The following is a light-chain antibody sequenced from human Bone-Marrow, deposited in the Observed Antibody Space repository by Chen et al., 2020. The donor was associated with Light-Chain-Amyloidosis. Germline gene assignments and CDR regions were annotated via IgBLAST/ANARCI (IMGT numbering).Light chain of an antibody. CDR2: DDS. V-gene: IGLV3-21*02. CDR3: QVWDRSSDRPV. CDR1: NIGSTS. Sequence: YVLTQRSSGSVAPGQTSPIADGGNNIGSTSVHWYQQTPGQSPLLVVYDDSDRPSGIPERLSGSNSGNTATLTISRVEAGDEADYYCQVWDRSSDRPVFGGGTKLTVL. J-gene: IGLJ3*02.